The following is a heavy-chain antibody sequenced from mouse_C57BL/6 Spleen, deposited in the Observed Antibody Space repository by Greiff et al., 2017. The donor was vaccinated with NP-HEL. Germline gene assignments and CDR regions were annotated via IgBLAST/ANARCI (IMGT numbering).Heavy chain of an antibody. Sequence: EVQLQQSVAELVRPGASVKLSCTASGFNIKNTYMHWVKQRPEQGLEWIGRIDPANGNTKYAPKFQGQATITADTSSNTAYLQLSSLTSEDTALYYCARATMRGYYAMDYWGQGTSVTVSS. CDR1: GFNIKNTY. CDR2: IDPANGNT. D-gene: IGHD2-4*01. J-gene: IGHJ4*01. V-gene: IGHV14-3*01. CDR3: ARATMRGYYAMDY.